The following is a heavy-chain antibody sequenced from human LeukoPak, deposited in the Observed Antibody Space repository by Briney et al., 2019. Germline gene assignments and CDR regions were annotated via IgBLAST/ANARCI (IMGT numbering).Heavy chain of an antibody. CDR2: ISLSGLA. Sequence: SETLSLTCGVSGGSISSTNWYSWVRQPPGQGLEWIGEISLSGLANYNPSLKSRVTMSLDKSKNLLSLTLTSVTAADTAVYYCSRESGAFSPFGYWGQGTLVTVTS. V-gene: IGHV4-4*02. CDR3: SRESGAFSPFGY. J-gene: IGHJ4*02. CDR1: GGSISSTNW. D-gene: IGHD1-26*01.